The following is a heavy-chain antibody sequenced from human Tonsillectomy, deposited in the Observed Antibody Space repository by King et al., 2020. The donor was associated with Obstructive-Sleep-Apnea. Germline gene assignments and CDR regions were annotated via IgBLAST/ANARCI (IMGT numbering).Heavy chain of an antibody. CDR1: DYTFTTYG. J-gene: IGHJ6*02. V-gene: IGHV1-18*01. Sequence: VQLVESGAEVKKPGASVKVSCKASDYTFTTYGISWVRQAPGQGLEWMGWVSTYNGDTNYAQKVQGRVTMTRDISTSTAYMELRSLRSDDTAVYYCARDGYGMDVWGQGTTVTVSS. CDR3: ARDGYGMDV. CDR2: VSTYNGDT.